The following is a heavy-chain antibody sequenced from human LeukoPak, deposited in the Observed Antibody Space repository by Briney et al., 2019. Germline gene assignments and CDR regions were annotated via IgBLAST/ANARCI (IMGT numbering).Heavy chain of an antibody. V-gene: IGHV3-23*01. Sequence: PGGSLRLSCAASGFTFSSYALTWVRQAPGKGLDWVSLINGGGSDTYYTDSVKGRFTISRDNSKNTLYLQMNSLRAEDTAVYYCARRRGYSYGSDDAFDIWGQGTMVTVSS. J-gene: IGHJ3*02. CDR3: ARRRGYSYGSDDAFDI. CDR1: GFTFSSYA. CDR2: INGGGSDT. D-gene: IGHD5-18*01.